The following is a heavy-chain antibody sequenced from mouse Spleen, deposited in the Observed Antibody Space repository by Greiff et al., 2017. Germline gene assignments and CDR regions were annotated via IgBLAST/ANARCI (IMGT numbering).Heavy chain of an antibody. CDR2: IRLKSDNYAT. CDR3: TGAVVGDFDY. Sequence: EVKVEESGGGLVQPGGSMKLSCVASGFTFSYYWMNWVRQSPEKGREWVGQIRLKSDNYATHYAESVKGRFTISRDDSKSFVYLQMNRLRAEDTGIYFCTGAVVGDFDYWGQGTTVTVSS. J-gene: IGHJ2*01. D-gene: IGHD1-1*01. V-gene: IGHV6-3*01. CDR1: GFTFSYYW.